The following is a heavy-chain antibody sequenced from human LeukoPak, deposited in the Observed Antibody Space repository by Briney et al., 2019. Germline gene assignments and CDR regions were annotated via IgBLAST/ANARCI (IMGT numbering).Heavy chain of an antibody. CDR2: ISPYNGKT. D-gene: IGHD2-21*01. Sequence: GASVKVSCTTSGYSFNTFGLTWVRQAPGQGLEWLGWISPYNGKTNYAPKVQGRVTLTTDTSARTAYMELRSLRSDDPAVYYCARDVGVSGLLLDFDYWGQGTLVTVSS. J-gene: IGHJ4*02. V-gene: IGHV1-18*01. CDR3: ARDVGVSGLLLDFDY. CDR1: GYSFNTFG.